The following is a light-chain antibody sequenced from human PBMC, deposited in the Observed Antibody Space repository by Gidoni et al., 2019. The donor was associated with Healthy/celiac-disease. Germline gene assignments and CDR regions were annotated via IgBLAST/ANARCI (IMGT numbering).Light chain of an antibody. J-gene: IGLJ1*01. CDR1: SSDVGGYNY. CDR2: EVS. CDR3: SSYTSSSIPYV. V-gene: IGLV2-14*01. Sequence: QSALTQPASVSGSPGQSLTISCTGTSSDVGGYNYVSLYQQHPGKAPKLMIYEVSNRPSGVSNRFSGSKSGNTASLTISGLQAEDEADYYCSSYTSSSIPYVFGTGTKVTVL.